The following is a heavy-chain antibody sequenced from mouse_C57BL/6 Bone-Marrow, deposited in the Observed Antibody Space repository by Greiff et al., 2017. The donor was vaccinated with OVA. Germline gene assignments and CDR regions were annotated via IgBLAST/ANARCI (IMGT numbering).Heavy chain of an antibody. J-gene: IGHJ1*03. CDR2: IWRGGST. D-gene: IGHD2-3*01. CDR3: ALGDGYGWYFDV. CDR1: GFSLTSYG. V-gene: IGHV2-5*01. Sequence: VKLQESGPGLVQPSQSLSITCTVSGFSLTSYGVHWVRQSPGKGLEWLGVIWRGGSTDYNAAFMSRLSITKDNSKSQVFFKMNSLQADDTAIYYCALGDGYGWYFDVWGTGTTVTVSS.